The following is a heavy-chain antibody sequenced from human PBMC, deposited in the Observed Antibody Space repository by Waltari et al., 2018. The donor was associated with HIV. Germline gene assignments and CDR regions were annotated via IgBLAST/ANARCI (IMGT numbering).Heavy chain of an antibody. Sequence: QVQLVQSGAEVKKPGASVKVSCKASGYAFATYDVNWVRQATGQGPEWMGCMSPNSGNTVYAKEFQGRVTMTRDTSISTVYMELSSLTSEDAAVYYCARGGSASMDVWGQGTTVTVSS. J-gene: IGHJ6*02. CDR3: ARGGSASMDV. CDR1: GYAFATYD. V-gene: IGHV1-8*01. CDR2: MSPNSGNT.